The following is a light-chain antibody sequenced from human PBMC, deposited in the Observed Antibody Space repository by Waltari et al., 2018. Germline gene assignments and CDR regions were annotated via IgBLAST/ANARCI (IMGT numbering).Light chain of an antibody. Sequence: EVVLTQSPGTLSLSPGGRATLSCRASQSLSRSRLAWYQQKPGQAPRLLMYAASNRAAGIPDRFSGSGSGTDFSLTISRVEPEDFAVYYCQQYGSSVMYTFGQGTKLEIQ. CDR3: QQYGSSVMYT. CDR1: QSLSRSR. J-gene: IGKJ2*01. CDR2: AAS. V-gene: IGKV3-20*01.